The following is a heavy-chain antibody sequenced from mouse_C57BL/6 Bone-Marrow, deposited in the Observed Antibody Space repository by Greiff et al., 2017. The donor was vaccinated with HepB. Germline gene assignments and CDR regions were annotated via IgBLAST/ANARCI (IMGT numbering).Heavy chain of an antibody. CDR1: GYSITSGYY. J-gene: IGHJ2*01. V-gene: IGHV3-6*01. CDR3: ARDTTEFDY. Sequence: ESGPGLVKPSQSLSLTCSVTGYSITSGYYWNWIRQFPGNKLEWMGYISYDGSNNYNPSLKNRISITRDTSKNQFFLKLNSVTTEDTATYYCARDTTEFDYWGQGTTLTVSS. CDR2: ISYDGSN. D-gene: IGHD1-1*01.